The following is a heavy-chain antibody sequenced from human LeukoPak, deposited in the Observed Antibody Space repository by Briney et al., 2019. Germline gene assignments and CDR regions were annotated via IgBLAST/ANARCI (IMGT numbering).Heavy chain of an antibody. CDR3: AKDDAWLRFGE. Sequence: PGGSLRLSCAASGFTFSNHGMNWVRQAPGKGLEWVSGISPSGDIRYYADSVKGRFTISRDNSKNTLYLEVISLTAEGTAVYYCAKDDAWLRFGEWSQGTLVTVSS. D-gene: IGHD3-10*01. J-gene: IGHJ4*02. CDR2: ISPSGDIR. V-gene: IGHV3-23*01. CDR1: GFTFSNHG.